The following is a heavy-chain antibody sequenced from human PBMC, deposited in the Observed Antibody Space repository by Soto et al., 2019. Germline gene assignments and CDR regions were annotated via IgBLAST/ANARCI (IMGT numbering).Heavy chain of an antibody. D-gene: IGHD6-6*01. Sequence: PSETLSLTCAVYGGSFSGYYWSWIRQPPGKGLEWIGEINHSGSTNYNPSLKSRVTISVDTSKNQFSLKLSSVTAADTAVYYCARGRSSSSGGGNGNWFDPWGQGTLVTVSS. J-gene: IGHJ5*02. V-gene: IGHV4-34*01. CDR3: ARGRSSSSGGGNGNWFDP. CDR1: GGSFSGYY. CDR2: INHSGST.